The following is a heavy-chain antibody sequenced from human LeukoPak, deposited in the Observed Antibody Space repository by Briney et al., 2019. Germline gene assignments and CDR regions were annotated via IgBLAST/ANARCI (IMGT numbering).Heavy chain of an antibody. CDR3: AILTTVVIPGFDY. V-gene: IGHV3-23*01. CDR1: GFTSIAYA. Sequence: PGGSLRLSCVGSGFTSIAYALTWARQAPGKGLEWVSGISGGGVTTYYADSVKGRFTISRDNSKNTLYLQMNSLRAEDTAVYYCAILTTVVIPGFDYWGQGTLVTVSS. D-gene: IGHD4-23*01. CDR2: ISGGGVTT. J-gene: IGHJ4*02.